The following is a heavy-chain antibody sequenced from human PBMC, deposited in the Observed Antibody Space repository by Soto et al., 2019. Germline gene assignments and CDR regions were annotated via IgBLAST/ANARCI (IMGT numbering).Heavy chain of an antibody. CDR1: GYTFINHG. J-gene: IGHJ4*02. CDR2: IYPYNGNT. CDR3: ARDLKGAAGGGY. V-gene: IGHV1-18*01. D-gene: IGHD6-13*01. Sequence: QVQLVQSGAEVRKPGASVKVSCKSSGYTFINHGIFWVRQAPGQGLEWMAWIYPYNGNTNYAQKFLGRVTLTTDTSQSTAYMDLRSLTSDDTAIYYCARDLKGAAGGGYWGQGTLVTVSS.